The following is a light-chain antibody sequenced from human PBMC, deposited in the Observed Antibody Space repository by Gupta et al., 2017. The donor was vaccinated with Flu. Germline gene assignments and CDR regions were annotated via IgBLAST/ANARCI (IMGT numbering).Light chain of an antibody. CDR3: RQGSCLPRT. Sequence: PSFQSVTQKRKATITYLASQTIGRNLHWYQQKPDQSPKLLIKYASQSCSGVPSRFSGSGFGTNFTLTINGLEAEDAATYYCRQGSCLPRTFGQGTKLVIK. CDR1: QTIGRN. V-gene: IGKV6-21*01. CDR2: YAS. J-gene: IGKJ2*01.